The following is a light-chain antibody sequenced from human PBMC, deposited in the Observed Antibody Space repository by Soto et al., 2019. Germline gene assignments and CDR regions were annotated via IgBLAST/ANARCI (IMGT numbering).Light chain of an antibody. Sequence: QSALTQPRSASGSPGQSVTISCTGTSSDVGGYNYVSWYQQHPGKAPKLMIYEVSKRPSGVPDRFSGSKSGNTASLTVSGLQAEDEGDYYCSSYAGSNNYVFGTGTKLTVL. V-gene: IGLV2-8*01. CDR3: SSYAGSNNYV. J-gene: IGLJ1*01. CDR1: SSDVGGYNY. CDR2: EVS.